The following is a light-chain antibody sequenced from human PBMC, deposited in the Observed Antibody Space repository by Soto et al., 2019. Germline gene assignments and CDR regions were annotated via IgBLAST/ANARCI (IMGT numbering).Light chain of an antibody. J-gene: IGKJ2*01. CDR2: KGS. CDR1: QSISSW. Sequence: DIQMTQSPSTLSASVGDRVTITCRASQSISSWLAWYQQKPGKAPKLLIYKGSSLESGVPSRFSGSGSGTEVTLNISSLQPDDFAAYYCQLYNSYSITFGQGSKGQI. CDR3: QLYNSYSIT. V-gene: IGKV1-5*03.